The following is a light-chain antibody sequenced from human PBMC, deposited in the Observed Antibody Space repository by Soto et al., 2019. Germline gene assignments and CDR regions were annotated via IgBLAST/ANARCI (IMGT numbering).Light chain of an antibody. CDR1: QSVSSN. V-gene: IGKV3-15*01. CDR3: HQYNNWPLST. Sequence: EIVMTQSPATLSVSPGERATLSCRASQSVSSNLAWYQQKRGQGPRLLIYGASTRATGIPARFSGSGSGTEFTLTISSLQSEDFAVYYCHQYNNWPLSTFGQGTKVEIK. J-gene: IGKJ1*01. CDR2: GAS.